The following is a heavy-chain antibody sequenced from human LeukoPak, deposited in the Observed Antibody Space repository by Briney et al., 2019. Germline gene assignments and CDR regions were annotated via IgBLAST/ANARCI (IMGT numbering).Heavy chain of an antibody. Sequence: ASVKVSCKSSGYTFTNYAVSWLRQAPGQGLEWMGWISAYNYNTNYAQKFQGRLTMTTDPSTNTGYMELRSLRSDDTAVYYCAIWDLYSSMFDYWGQGTLVTVSS. CDR3: AIWDLYSSMFDY. D-gene: IGHD6-13*01. CDR1: GYTFTNYA. V-gene: IGHV1-18*01. J-gene: IGHJ4*02. CDR2: ISAYNYNT.